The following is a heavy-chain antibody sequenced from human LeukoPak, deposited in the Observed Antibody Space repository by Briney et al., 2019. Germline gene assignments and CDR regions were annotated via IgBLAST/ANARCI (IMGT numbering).Heavy chain of an antibody. J-gene: IGHJ4*02. CDR3: ARGGSQNWNALAV. D-gene: IGHD1-1*01. CDR2: IYYSGST. Sequence: PSETLSLTCTVSGGSINSRYWGWLRQPPGKGLEWIGYIYYSGSTNYNPSLKSRVTISIDTAKNQFSLSLSSVTAADTAVYYCARGGSQNWNALAVWGQGTLVTVSS. CDR1: GGSINSRY. V-gene: IGHV4-59*11.